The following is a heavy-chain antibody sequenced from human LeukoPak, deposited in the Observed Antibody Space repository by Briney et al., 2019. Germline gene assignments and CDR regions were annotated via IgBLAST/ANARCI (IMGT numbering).Heavy chain of an antibody. J-gene: IGHJ4*02. V-gene: IGHV1-18*01. CDR1: GYTFTSFG. D-gene: IGHD6-13*01. CDR2: SSAYNGNT. CDR3: ARGGGSSSWYDY. Sequence: ASVKVSCKASGYTFTSFGISWVRQAPGQGLEWMGWSSAYNGNTKYAQNVQGRVTMTADTSTDTAYMELRSLRSDDTAVYYCARGGGSSSWYDYWGQGTLVTVSS.